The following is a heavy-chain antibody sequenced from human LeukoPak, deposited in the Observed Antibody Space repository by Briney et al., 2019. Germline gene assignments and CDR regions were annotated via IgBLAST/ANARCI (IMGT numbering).Heavy chain of an antibody. CDR1: RITFRNAW. V-gene: IGHV3-15*01. Sequence: PGGSLRLSCTVARITFRNAWMSWVRQAPGKGLEWVGRIKSKSEGGGTVYAAPVKGRFIISRDDSRNSLFLQMNSLRIDDTAVYYCATGIVTGTAHWGQGTLVTVSP. J-gene: IGHJ4*02. D-gene: IGHD1-20*01. CDR2: IKSKSEGGGT. CDR3: ATGIVTGTAH.